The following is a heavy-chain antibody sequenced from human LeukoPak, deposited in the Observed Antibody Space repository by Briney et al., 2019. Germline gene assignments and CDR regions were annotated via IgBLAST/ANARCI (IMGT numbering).Heavy chain of an antibody. CDR1: GFTFNNSG. CDR3: AKDLNGYTYDKFDF. Sequence: TGGSLRLSCAASGFTFNNSGMHWVRQAPGKGLEWVANIKQDGSEKYYVDSVKGRFTISRDNAKNSLYLQMNSLRAEDTAVYYCAKDLNGYTYDKFDFWGQGTLVTVST. D-gene: IGHD5-18*01. J-gene: IGHJ4*02. V-gene: IGHV3-7*03. CDR2: IKQDGSEK.